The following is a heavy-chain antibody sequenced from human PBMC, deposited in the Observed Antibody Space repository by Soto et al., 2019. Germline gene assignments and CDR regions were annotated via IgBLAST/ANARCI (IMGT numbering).Heavy chain of an antibody. CDR1: GFTFDDYA. J-gene: IGHJ4*02. V-gene: IGHV3-9*01. D-gene: IGHD3-3*01. Sequence: EVQLVESGGGLVQPGRSLRLSCAASGFTFDDYAMFWVRQAPGKGLEWVSGISWDSGKIGYADSVEGRFTISRDNAKKSLYLQMNSLRPADTALYYCARGEATSFGFLYIGHWGQGTLVTVSS. CDR3: ARGEATSFGFLYIGH. CDR2: ISWDSGKI.